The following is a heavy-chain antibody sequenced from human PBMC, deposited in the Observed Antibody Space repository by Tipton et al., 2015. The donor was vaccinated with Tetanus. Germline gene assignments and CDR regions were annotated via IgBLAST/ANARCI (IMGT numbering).Heavy chain of an antibody. V-gene: IGHV3-74*01. J-gene: IGHJ4*02. CDR2: ISRGGNTI. CDR1: GFTFGDFW. D-gene: IGHD5-24*01. Sequence: LSLTCAASGFTFGDFWMHWVRQVPGKGLVWVSHISRGGNTITYADAVRGRFTISRDNAKNTLFLQMNSLSVGDTGVYYCVRDLYGRDDYWGQGTLVTVSS. CDR3: VRDLYGRDDY.